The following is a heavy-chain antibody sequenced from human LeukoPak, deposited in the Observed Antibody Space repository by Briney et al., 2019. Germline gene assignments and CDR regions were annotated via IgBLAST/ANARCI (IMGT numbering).Heavy chain of an antibody. J-gene: IGHJ4*02. CDR2: IRSKPDGGTA. V-gene: IGHV3-15*01. CDR1: GFTFSNTW. D-gene: IGHD1-26*01. CDR3: TRDLGAYAQ. Sequence: PGGSLRLSCAASGFTFSNTWMSWVRQAPGKGLEWVGRIRSKPDGGTADYAAHVKGRFSLSRDDSKNTLYLQMNSLKSEDTAVYYCTRDLGAYAQWGQGTLVTVSS.